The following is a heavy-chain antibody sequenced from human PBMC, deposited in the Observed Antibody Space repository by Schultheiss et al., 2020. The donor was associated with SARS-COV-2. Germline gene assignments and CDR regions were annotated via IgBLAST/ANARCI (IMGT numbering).Heavy chain of an antibody. D-gene: IGHD3-3*01. V-gene: IGHV3-21*01. CDR1: GFTFGDYA. CDR3: ARGHYDFWSGYSYWYFDL. J-gene: IGHJ2*01. Sequence: GGSLRLSCITSGFTFGDYAMSWFRQAPGKGLEWVSSISSSSSYIYYADSVKGRFTISRDNAKNSLYLQMNSLRAEDTAVYYCARGHYDFWSGYSYWYFDLWGRGTLVTVSS. CDR2: ISSSSSYI.